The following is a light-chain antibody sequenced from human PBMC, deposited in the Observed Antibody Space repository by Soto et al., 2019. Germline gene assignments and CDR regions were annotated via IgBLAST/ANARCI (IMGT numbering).Light chain of an antibody. CDR2: VAS. CDR1: RYIRSD. J-gene: IGKJ1*01. CDR3: QESYSTSRT. V-gene: IGKV1-39*01. Sequence: DIQMTQSPSSLSASVGDRVTITCRASRYIRSDLSWYQQRPGQAPKVLIYVASNLQSGVPSRFSGSGYGTDFTLTISSLQPEDFATYYCQESYSTSRTFGQGTKV.